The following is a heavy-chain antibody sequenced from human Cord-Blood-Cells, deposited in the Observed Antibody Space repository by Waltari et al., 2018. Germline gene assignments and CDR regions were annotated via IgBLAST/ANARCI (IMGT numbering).Heavy chain of an antibody. V-gene: IGHV7-4-1*02. J-gene: IGHJ4*02. D-gene: IGHD6-13*01. Sequence: QVQLVQSGSELKKPGASVKVSCKASGYTFTSYAMNWVRQAPGQGLEWMGWINTHTGNPTYAQGFTGRFVFSLDTSVSTAYLQISSLKAEDTAVYYCARKPPTYAREPNIAAAGTDYWGQGTLVTVSS. CDR2: INTHTGNP. CDR3: ARKPPTYAREPNIAAAGTDY. CDR1: GYTFTSYA.